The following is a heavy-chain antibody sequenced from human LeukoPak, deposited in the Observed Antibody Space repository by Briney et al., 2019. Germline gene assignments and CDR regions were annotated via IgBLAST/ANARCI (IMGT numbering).Heavy chain of an antibody. CDR3: ARDWFKGLVGDYEPDGDYYYGMDV. CDR2: IISSSSYT. Sequence: GGSLRLSCAASGFTFSDYYMSWIRQAPGKGLEWVSYIISSSSYTNYADSVKGRFAISRDNAKNSLYLQMNSLRAEDTAVYYCARDWFKGLVGDYEPDGDYYYGMDVWGQGTTVTVSS. V-gene: IGHV3-11*06. J-gene: IGHJ6*02. CDR1: GFTFSDYY. D-gene: IGHD4-17*01.